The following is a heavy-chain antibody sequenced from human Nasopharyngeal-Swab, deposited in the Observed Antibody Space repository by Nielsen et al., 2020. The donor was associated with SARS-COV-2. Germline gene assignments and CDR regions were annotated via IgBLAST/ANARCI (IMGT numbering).Heavy chain of an antibody. CDR3: ARDAIVVVPAATYYYYGMDV. Sequence: GESLKISCAASGFTFSDYYMSWIRQAPGKGLEWVSYISSSGSTIYYADSVKGRFTISRDNAKNSLYLKMNSLRAEDTAVYYCARDAIVVVPAATYYYYGMDVWGQGTTVTVSS. CDR1: GFTFSDYY. D-gene: IGHD2-2*01. CDR2: ISSSGSTI. J-gene: IGHJ6*02. V-gene: IGHV3-11*04.